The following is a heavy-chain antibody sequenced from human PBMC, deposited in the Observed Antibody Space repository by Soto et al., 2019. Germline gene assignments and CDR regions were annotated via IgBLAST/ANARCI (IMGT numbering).Heavy chain of an antibody. CDR2: IGPSDSYT. CDR1: GYSFTSYW. V-gene: IGHV5-10-1*01. J-gene: IGHJ4*02. Sequence: GESLKISCKGSGYSFTSYWISWVRQMPGKGLEWMGRIGPSDSYTNYSPSFQGHVTISADKSISTAYLQWSSLKASDTAMYYCARQGYRYYYDSSGYSFDYWGQGTLVTVSS. CDR3: ARQGYRYYYDSSGYSFDY. D-gene: IGHD3-22*01.